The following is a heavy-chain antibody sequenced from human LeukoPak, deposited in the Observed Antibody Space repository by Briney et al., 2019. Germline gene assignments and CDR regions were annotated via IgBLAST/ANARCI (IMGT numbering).Heavy chain of an antibody. Sequence: SETLSLTCAVSGYSISSGYYWGWIRQPPGKGLEWIGSIYHSGSTYYNLSLKSRVTISVDTSKNQFSLKLSSVTAADTAVYYCARMAVADYFDYWGQGTLVTVSS. CDR3: ARMAVADYFDY. CDR1: GYSISSGYY. V-gene: IGHV4-38-2*01. D-gene: IGHD6-19*01. CDR2: IYHSGST. J-gene: IGHJ4*02.